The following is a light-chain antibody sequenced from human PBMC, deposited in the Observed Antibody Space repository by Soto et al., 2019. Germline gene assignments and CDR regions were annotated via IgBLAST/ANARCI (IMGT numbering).Light chain of an antibody. J-gene: IGKJ2*01. V-gene: IGKV1-5*03. CDR3: QQYNSYPL. CDR1: QSISSW. Sequence: DIQTTQSPSTLSASVGDRVTITCRASQSISSWLAWYQQKPGKAPNLLIYKASSLESGVPSRFSGSGSGTEFTLTISSLQPDDFATYYCQQYNSYPLFGQGTKLEIK. CDR2: KAS.